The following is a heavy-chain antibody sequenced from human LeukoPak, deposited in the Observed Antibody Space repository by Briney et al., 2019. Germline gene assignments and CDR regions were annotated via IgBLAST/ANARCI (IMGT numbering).Heavy chain of an antibody. CDR2: ISSGGGTR. Sequence: GGSLRLSCAASGFTFSDYFMNWIRQASGKGLEWVSYISSGGGTRSYADSVKGRFTISRDNAKNSLYLQMNSLRAEDTAVYYCARDRGRRGITMRSDAFDIWGQGTMVTVSS. CDR3: ARDRGRRGITMRSDAFDI. V-gene: IGHV3-11*01. D-gene: IGHD3-22*01. J-gene: IGHJ3*02. CDR1: GFTFSDYF.